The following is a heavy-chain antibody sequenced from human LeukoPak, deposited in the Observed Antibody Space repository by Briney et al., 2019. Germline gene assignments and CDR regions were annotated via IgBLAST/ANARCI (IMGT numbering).Heavy chain of an antibody. CDR3: ARGQDYYGSGSYYCFDY. J-gene: IGHJ4*02. CDR2: IIPIFGTA. Sequence: GSSVEVSCKASGGTFSSYAISWVRQAPGQGLEWMGGIIPIFGTANYAQKFQGRVTITADESTSTAYMELSSLRSEDTAVYYCARGQDYYGSGSYYCFDYWGQGTLVTVSS. V-gene: IGHV1-69*01. CDR1: GGTFSSYA. D-gene: IGHD3-10*01.